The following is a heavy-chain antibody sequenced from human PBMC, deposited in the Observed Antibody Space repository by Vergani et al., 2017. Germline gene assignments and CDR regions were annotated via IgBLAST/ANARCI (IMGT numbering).Heavy chain of an antibody. CDR2: ISWNSGSI. V-gene: IGHV3-23*01. D-gene: IGHD5-24*01. Sequence: EAQLLESGGGLVQPGGSLRLSCAASGFTFSSFAMSWVRQAPGKGLGWVSGISWNSGSIGYADSVKGRFTISRDNAKNSLYLQMNSLRAEDTAVYYCATVTRDGYNYACDIWGQGTMVTVSS. CDR3: ATVTRDGYNYACDI. CDR1: GFTFSSFA. J-gene: IGHJ3*02.